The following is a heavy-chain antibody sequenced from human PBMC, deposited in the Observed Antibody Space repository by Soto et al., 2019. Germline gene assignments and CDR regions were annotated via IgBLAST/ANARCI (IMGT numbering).Heavy chain of an antibody. V-gene: IGHV1-69*13. D-gene: IGHD2-2*01. CDR3: ARVLVVVPAAPLYYGMDV. J-gene: IGHJ6*02. CDR2: IIPIFGTA. CDR1: GCTFSSYA. Sequence: GASVKVSCKASGCTFSSYAISWVRQAPGQGLEWMGGIIPIFGTANYAQKFQGRVTITADESTSTAYMELSSLRSEDTAVYYCARVLVVVPAAPLYYGMDVWGQGTTVTVSS.